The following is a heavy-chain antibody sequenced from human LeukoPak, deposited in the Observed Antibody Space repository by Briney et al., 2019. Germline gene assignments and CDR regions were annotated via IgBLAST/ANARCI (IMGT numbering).Heavy chain of an antibody. J-gene: IGHJ3*02. Sequence: GGSLRLSCAAFGFTFSTYWMHWVRQAPGKGLVWVSRINREGRSTSHADSVKGRFTISRDNAKNTLYLQMNSLRAEDTAVYYCAREANSGYSSGDDAFDIWGQGTMVTVSS. CDR2: INREGRST. D-gene: IGHD6-19*01. CDR1: GFTFSTYW. CDR3: AREANSGYSSGDDAFDI. V-gene: IGHV3-74*01.